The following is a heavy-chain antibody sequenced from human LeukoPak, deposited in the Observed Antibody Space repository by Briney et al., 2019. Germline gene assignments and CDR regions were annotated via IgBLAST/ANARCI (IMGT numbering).Heavy chain of an antibody. D-gene: IGHD6-13*01. V-gene: IGHV3-33*01. CDR3: ARDDGPGVAAAGSFDY. CDR2: IWYDGSNK. Sequence: GGSLRLSCVASGFPFSSYAMHWVRQAPGRGLEWVAVIWYDGSNKYYADSVKGRSSISRDKSENTLYLQMNSLRSEDTAVYYCARDDGPGVAAAGSFDYWGQGTLVTVSS. J-gene: IGHJ4*02. CDR1: GFPFSSYA.